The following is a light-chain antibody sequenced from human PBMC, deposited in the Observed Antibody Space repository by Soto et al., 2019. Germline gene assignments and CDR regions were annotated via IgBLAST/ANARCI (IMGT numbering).Light chain of an antibody. CDR1: SSDIGGYDY. Sequence: QSALTQPASVSGSPGQSITLSCTGTSSDIGGYDYVSWYQRHPGKAPKLIIYDVNNRPSGVSNRFSGSKSGNTASLTISGLLAEDGADYYFSSYASGSSHVVFGGGTKLTVL. CDR3: SSYASGSSHVV. V-gene: IGLV2-14*01. J-gene: IGLJ2*01. CDR2: DVN.